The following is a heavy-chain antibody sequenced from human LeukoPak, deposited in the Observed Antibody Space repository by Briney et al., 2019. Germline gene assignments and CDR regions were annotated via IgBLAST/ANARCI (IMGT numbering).Heavy chain of an antibody. V-gene: IGHV4-59*01. CDR2: IYYSGST. J-gene: IGHJ3*02. CDR3: ARVVADSAFDI. CDR1: GGSISSYY. D-gene: IGHD2-15*01. Sequence: SETLSLTCTVSGGSISSYYWSWIRQPPGKGLEWIGYIYYSGSTNYNPSLKSRVTISVDTSKNQFSLNLSSVTAADTAVYYCARVVADSAFDIWGQGTMVTVSS.